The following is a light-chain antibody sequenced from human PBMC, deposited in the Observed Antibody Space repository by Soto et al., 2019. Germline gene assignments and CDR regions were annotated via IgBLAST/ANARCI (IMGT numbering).Light chain of an antibody. J-gene: IGKJ4*01. V-gene: IGKV4-1*01. CDR2: GAS. Sequence: IVLTQSPSALAVSLGERATINCKSSQSVFFISNQKNYLAWYQQKPGQPPTLLIYGASTRESGVPDRFSGSGSGTDFTLTISFLQAEDVAVYYCQQYDNGVTFGGGTKVQIK. CDR3: QQYDNGVT. CDR1: QSVFFISNQKNY.